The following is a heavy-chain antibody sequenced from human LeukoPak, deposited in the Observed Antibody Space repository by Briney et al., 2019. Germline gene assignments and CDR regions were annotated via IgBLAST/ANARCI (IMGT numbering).Heavy chain of an antibody. CDR2: IFSSGST. Sequence: SETLSLTCTVSGGSISGYYWSWIRQPPGKGLEWIGYIFSSGSTNYNPSLKSRVTISEDTSVNQFSLKLSSVTAADTAVYYCARHYYDRSDSYSFEYWGQGTLVTVSS. V-gene: IGHV4-59*08. CDR1: GGSISGYY. D-gene: IGHD3-22*01. CDR3: ARHYYDRSDSYSFEY. J-gene: IGHJ4*02.